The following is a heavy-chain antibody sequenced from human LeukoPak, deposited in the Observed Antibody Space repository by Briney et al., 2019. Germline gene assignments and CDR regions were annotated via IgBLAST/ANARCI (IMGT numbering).Heavy chain of an antibody. J-gene: IGHJ4*02. V-gene: IGHV3-48*01. CDR3: ARGLQPDY. CDR1: GFTFSSFS. D-gene: IGHD2-15*01. CDR2: ITLSSSVI. Sequence: GSLRLSCAASGFTFSSFSVSWVRQSPGKGLEWVSYITLSSSVIYYADSVRGRFTISRDNAKNSLYLQMNSLRAEDTAVYYCARGLQPDYWGQGTLVTVSS.